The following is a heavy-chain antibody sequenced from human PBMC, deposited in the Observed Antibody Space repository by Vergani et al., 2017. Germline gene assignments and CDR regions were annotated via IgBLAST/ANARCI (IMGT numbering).Heavy chain of an antibody. CDR2: IIPILGIA. CDR1: GGTFSSYT. CDR3: ARDSVASAAFDI. V-gene: IGHV1-69*08. Sequence: QVQLVQSGAEVKKPGSSVKVSCKASGGTFSSYTISWVRQAPGQGLEWMGRIIPILGIANYAQKFQGRVTITADKSTSTAYMELSSPRSEDTAVYYCARDSVASAAFDIWGQGTMVTVSS. D-gene: IGHD6-19*01. J-gene: IGHJ3*02.